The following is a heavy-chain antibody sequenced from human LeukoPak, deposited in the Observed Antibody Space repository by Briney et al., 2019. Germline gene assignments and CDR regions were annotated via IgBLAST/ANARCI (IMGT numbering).Heavy chain of an antibody. CDR1: GYTFTSYA. J-gene: IGHJ6*03. D-gene: IGHD6-6*01. CDR2: MNPNSGNT. CDR3: ARGGLRPRRSPYYYYMDV. V-gene: IGHV1-8*03. Sequence: GASVKVSCKASGYTFTSYAMNWVRQAPGQGLEWMGWMNPNSGNTGYAQKFQGRVTITRNTSISTAYMELSSLRSEDTAVYYCARGGLRPRRSPYYYYMDVWGKGTTVTVSS.